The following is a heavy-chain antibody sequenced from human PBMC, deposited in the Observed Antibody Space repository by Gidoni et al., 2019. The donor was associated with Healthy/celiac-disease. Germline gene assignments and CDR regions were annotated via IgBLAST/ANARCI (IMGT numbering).Heavy chain of an antibody. D-gene: IGHD3-9*01. Sequence: VQLVQSGAEVKKPGELLQISCKGPGHSFTSHWIGWVRLMPGKGLEWTGIIYPGASDTRYSPSFQGQVTTSADKSISTAYLQWSSLKASDTAMYYCARGRGRLGEDYDIWTGYSGYFDYWGQGTLVTVSS. V-gene: IGHV5-51*01. CDR3: ARGRGRLGEDYDIWTGYSGYFDY. CDR1: GHSFTSHW. J-gene: IGHJ4*02. CDR2: IYPGASDT.